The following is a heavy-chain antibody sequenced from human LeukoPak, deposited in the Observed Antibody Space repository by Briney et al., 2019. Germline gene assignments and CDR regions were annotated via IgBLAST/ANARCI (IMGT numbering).Heavy chain of an antibody. V-gene: IGHV4-61*08. D-gene: IGHD3-22*01. J-gene: IGHJ4*02. CDR1: GGSISSGGYY. CDR3: ARTYYDSSGYYFVLDY. Sequence: SETLSLTCTVSGGSISSGGYYWSWIRQHPGKGLEWIGYIYYSGSTYYNPSLKSRVTISVDTSKNQFSLKLSSVTAADTAVYYCARTYYDSSGYYFVLDYWGQGTLVTVSS. CDR2: IYYSGST.